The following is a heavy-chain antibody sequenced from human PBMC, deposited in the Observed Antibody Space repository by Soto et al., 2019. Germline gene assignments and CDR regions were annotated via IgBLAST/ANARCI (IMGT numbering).Heavy chain of an antibody. CDR3: ARWSYLDY. CDR2: ISGSDGKT. V-gene: IGHV3-23*01. CDR1: GFSLGSYA. J-gene: IGHJ4*02. D-gene: IGHD3-3*01. Sequence: LRLSCAASGFSLGSYALSWVRQAPGKGLEWVSTISGSDGKTFYADSVKGRFSISRDTSQSTLYLQMNSLRADDTAMYYCARWSYLDYWGQGTRVTVSS.